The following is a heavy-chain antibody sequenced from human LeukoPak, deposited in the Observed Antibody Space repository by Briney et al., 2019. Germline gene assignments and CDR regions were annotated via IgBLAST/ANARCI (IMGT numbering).Heavy chain of an antibody. J-gene: IGHJ4*02. CDR2: INHSGST. V-gene: IGHV4-34*01. CDR3: ARRNGQDIVATFRRRYYFDY. Sequence: SVTLSLTCAVYGGSFSGYYWSWIRQPPGKGLEWIGEINHSGSTNYNPSLKSRVTISVDTSKNQFSLKLSSVTAADTAVYYCARRNGQDIVATFRRRYYFDYWGQGTLVTVSS. CDR1: GGSFSGYY. D-gene: IGHD5-12*01.